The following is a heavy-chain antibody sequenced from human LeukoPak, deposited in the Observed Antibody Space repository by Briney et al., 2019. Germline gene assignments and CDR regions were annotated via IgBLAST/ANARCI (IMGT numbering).Heavy chain of an antibody. CDR2: ISYDGSNK. V-gene: IGHV3-30*03. CDR3: ARDGQERLWLAGFNYYFDY. Sequence: SGGSLRLSCAATGFTFSSFSMHWVRQAPGKGLEWVAVISYDGSNKYYADSVKGRFTISRDNSKNTLYLQMNSLRAEDTAVYYCARDGQERLWLAGFNYYFDYWGQGTLVTVSS. D-gene: IGHD5-18*01. CDR1: GFTFSSFS. J-gene: IGHJ4*02.